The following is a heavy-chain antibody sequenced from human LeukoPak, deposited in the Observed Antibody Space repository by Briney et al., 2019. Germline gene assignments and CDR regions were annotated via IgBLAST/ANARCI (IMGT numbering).Heavy chain of an antibody. CDR2: IYYSGST. J-gene: IGHJ5*02. D-gene: IGHD4-17*01. V-gene: IGHV4-39*01. CDR3: AGHGSPPVTPGGRDNWFDP. Sequence: SETLSLTCTVSGGSISSSSYYWGWIRQPPGKGLEWIGSIYYSGSTYYNPSLKSRVTISVDTSKNQFSLKLSSVTAADTAVYYCAGHGSPPVTPGGRDNWFDPWGQGTLVTVS. CDR1: GGSISSSSYY.